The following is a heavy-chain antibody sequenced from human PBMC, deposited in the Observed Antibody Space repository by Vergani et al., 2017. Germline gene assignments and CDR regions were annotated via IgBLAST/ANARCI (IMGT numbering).Heavy chain of an antibody. D-gene: IGHD3-22*01. V-gene: IGHV4-39*01. J-gene: IGHJ5*02. CDR1: GGSISSSSYY. CDR3: ARPTYYYDSSGQNWFDP. CDR2: IYYSGST. Sequence: QLQLPESGPGLVKPSEPLSLTCTVSGGSISSSSYYWGWIRQPPGKGLEWIGSIYYSGSTYYNPSLKSRVTISVDTSKNQFSLKLSSVTAADTAVYYCARPTYYYDSSGQNWFDPWGQGTLVTVSS.